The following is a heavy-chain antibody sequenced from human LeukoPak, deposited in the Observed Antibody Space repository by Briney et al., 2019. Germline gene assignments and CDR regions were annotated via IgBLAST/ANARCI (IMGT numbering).Heavy chain of an antibody. CDR2: VSISSGTI. CDR3: ARAGVPYYYDSSGFPLAQH. CDR1: GFTFTGHN. D-gene: IGHD3-22*01. J-gene: IGHJ1*01. Sequence: GGSLRLSCAASGFTFTGHNMNWVRQAPGKGLEWVSFVSISSGTIYYADSVKGRFTISRDNAKNSLYLQMNSLRAEDTAVYYCARAGVPYYYDSSGFPLAQHWGQGTLVTVSS. V-gene: IGHV3-48*04.